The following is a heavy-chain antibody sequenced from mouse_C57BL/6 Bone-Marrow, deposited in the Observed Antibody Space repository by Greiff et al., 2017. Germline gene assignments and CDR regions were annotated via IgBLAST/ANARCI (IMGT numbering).Heavy chain of an antibody. J-gene: IGHJ1*03. CDR3: AREGLRFYWYFDV. D-gene: IGHD2-2*01. V-gene: IGHV1-69*01. Sequence: VQLQQPGAELVMPGASVKLSCKASGYTFTSYWMHWVKQRPGQGLEWIGEIDPSDSYTNYNQKFKGKSTLTVDKSSSTAYMQLSSLTSEESAVYYCAREGLRFYWYFDVWGTGTTVTVSS. CDR2: IDPSDSYT. CDR1: GYTFTSYW.